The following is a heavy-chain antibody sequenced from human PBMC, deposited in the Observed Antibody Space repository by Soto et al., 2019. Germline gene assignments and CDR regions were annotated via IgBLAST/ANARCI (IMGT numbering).Heavy chain of an antibody. Sequence: ASVKVSCKASGYTFTSYDINWVRQAPGQGLEWIGWISASDGETHSAQKFQGRVTMTTDTSTTTAYLDLRSLTSDDTAVYYCVRDPRWQQLEFDFWSQGTLVTVSS. CDR1: GYTFTSYD. V-gene: IGHV1-18*01. J-gene: IGHJ4*02. D-gene: IGHD1-1*01. CDR2: ISASDGET. CDR3: VRDPRWQQLEFDF.